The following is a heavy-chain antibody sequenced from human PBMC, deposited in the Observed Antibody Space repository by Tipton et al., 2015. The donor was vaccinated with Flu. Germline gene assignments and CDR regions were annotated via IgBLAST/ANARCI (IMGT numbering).Heavy chain of an antibody. D-gene: IGHD3-22*01. CDR3: VRRIPESRGFDY. Sequence: TLSLTCAVSGDSVSNRIWWSWVRQSPGTGLEWIGEIYRSGITNYNPSLRSRVTISVDKSKNQVSLRVTSVTAADTAMYYCVRRIPESRGFDYWGQGTLVTVSS. CDR1: GDSVSNRIW. CDR2: IYRSGIT. J-gene: IGHJ4*02. V-gene: IGHV4-4*02.